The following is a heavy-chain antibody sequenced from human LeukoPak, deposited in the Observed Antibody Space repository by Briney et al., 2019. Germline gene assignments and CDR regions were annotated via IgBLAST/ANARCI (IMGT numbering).Heavy chain of an antibody. D-gene: IGHD2-8*01. Sequence: GASVKVSCKASGGTFSSYAISWVRQAPGQGLEWMGGIIPIFGTANYAQKFQGRVTITTDESTSTAYMELSSLRSEDAAVYYCASCCINGVEHWGQGTLVTVSS. V-gene: IGHV1-69*05. CDR1: GGTFSSYA. CDR2: IIPIFGTA. J-gene: IGHJ4*02. CDR3: ASCCINGVEH.